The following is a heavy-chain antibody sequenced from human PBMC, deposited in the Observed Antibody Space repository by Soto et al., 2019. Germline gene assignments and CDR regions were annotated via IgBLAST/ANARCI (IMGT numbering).Heavy chain of an antibody. CDR3: AREGELYYGSGSYLNYYMDV. CDR1: GGTFSSYT. Sequence: ASVNVSCKASGGTFSSYTISWVRQAPGQGLEWMGRIIPILGIANYAQKFQGRVTITADKSTSTAYMELSSLRSEDTAVYYCAREGELYYGSGSYLNYYMDVWGKGTTVTVSS. J-gene: IGHJ6*03. D-gene: IGHD3-10*01. CDR2: IIPILGIA. V-gene: IGHV1-69*04.